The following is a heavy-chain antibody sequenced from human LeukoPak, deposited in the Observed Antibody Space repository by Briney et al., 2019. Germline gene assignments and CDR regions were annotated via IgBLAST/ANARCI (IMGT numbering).Heavy chain of an antibody. CDR3: ARAGIGYGRPHYFDY. V-gene: IGHV4-61*01. CDR1: GASVSSGSYS. D-gene: IGHD5-18*01. CDR2: IYYSGST. J-gene: IGHJ4*02. Sequence: PSETLSLTCTVSGASVSSGSYSWNWIRQPPGKGLEWIGYIYYSGSTDYNPSLKSRVTISVDTSKNQFSLKLTSVTAADTAVYYCARAGIGYGRPHYFDYWGQGTLVTVSS.